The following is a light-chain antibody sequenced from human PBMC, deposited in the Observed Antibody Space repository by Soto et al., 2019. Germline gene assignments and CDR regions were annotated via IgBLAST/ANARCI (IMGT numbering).Light chain of an antibody. V-gene: IGLV2-8*01. J-gene: IGLJ1*01. CDR1: SSDVGGYNY. Sequence: QSALTQPPSASGSPGQSVTISCTGTSSDVGGYNYVSWYQHHPGKAPKLIIYEVYKRPSGVPDRFSGSKSGNTAALTVSGLQAEDEAEYYCRSYVGTNSYVFGTGTKVPVL. CDR3: RSYVGTNSYV. CDR2: EVY.